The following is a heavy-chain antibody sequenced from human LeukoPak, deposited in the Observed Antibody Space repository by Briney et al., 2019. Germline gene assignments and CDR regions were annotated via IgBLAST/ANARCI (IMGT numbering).Heavy chain of an antibody. D-gene: IGHD3-16*01. J-gene: IGHJ5*02. CDR2: ISYDGSNK. V-gene: IGHV3-30*09. Sequence: GGSLRLSCAASGFTFSNYAMHLVRQAPGKGLEWVAVISYDGSNKYYADSVKGRFATSRDNSKNTLYLQMNSLRAEDTAVYYCARALGLSHIDPWGQGTLVTVSS. CDR3: ARALGLSHIDP. CDR1: GFTFSNYA.